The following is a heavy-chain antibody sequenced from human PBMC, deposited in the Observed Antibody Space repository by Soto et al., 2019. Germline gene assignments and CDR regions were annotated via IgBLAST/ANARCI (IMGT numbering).Heavy chain of an antibody. V-gene: IGHV3-21*01. Sequence: GGSLRLSCAASGFTFSSYSMNWVRQAPGKGLEWVSSISSSSSYIYYADSVKGRFTISRDNAKNSLYLQMNSLRAEDTAVYYCAREGDYGDYPYYFDYWGQGTLVTVSS. J-gene: IGHJ4*02. D-gene: IGHD4-17*01. CDR1: GFTFSSYS. CDR3: AREGDYGDYPYYFDY. CDR2: ISSSSSYI.